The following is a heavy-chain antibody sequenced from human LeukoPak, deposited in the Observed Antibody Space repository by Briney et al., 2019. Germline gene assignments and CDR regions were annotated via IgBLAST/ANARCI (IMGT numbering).Heavy chain of an antibody. CDR2: IWYDGSNK. Sequence: GRSLRLSCAASGFSFRGYGMHWVRQAPGKGLEWVAAIWYDGSNKYYADSVKGRFTISRDNSKNTLYLQMNSLRAEDTAVYYCANDKNSYIDYWGQGTLVTVSS. CDR3: ANDKNSYIDY. V-gene: IGHV3-33*06. J-gene: IGHJ4*02. CDR1: GFSFRGYG.